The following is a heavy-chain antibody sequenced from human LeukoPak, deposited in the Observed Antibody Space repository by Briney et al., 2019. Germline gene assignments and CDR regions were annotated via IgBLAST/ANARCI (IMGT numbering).Heavy chain of an antibody. J-gene: IGHJ4*02. D-gene: IGHD1-26*01. CDR1: GFTFSSYS. CDR2: ISRSSTSI. V-gene: IGHV3-48*04. CDR3: ARDQAGGARDY. Sequence: PGGSLRLSCTASGFTFSSYSMHWVRQAPGKGLDWVSYISRSSTSITYADSVKGRFTISRDDAKNSLYLQMNSLRAEDTAFYYCARDQAGGARDYWGQGTLVTVSS.